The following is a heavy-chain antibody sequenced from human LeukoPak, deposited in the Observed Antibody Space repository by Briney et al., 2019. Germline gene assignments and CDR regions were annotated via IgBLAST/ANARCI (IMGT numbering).Heavy chain of an antibody. J-gene: IGHJ4*02. V-gene: IGHV3-21*01. CDR1: GFTFSSYS. CDR2: ISRSSSYI. CDR3: ARAVPSAGWYYYDSSGYFDY. Sequence: GGSLRLSCAASGFTFSSYSMNWVRQAPGKGLEWVSSISRSSSYIYYADSVKGRFTISRDNAKNSLYLQMNSLRAEDTAVYYCARAVPSAGWYYYDSSGYFDYWGQGTLVTVSS. D-gene: IGHD3-22*01.